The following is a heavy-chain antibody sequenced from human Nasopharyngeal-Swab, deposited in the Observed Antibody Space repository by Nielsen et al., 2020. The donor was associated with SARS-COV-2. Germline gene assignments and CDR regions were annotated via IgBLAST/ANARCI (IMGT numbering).Heavy chain of an antibody. CDR1: GYTFTGYF. CDR3: ASPYCSNGVCYSRAGFDS. CDR2: ISPNSGGT. D-gene: IGHD2-8*01. J-gene: IGHJ4*02. Sequence: ASVKVSCKASGYTFTGYFLHWVRQAPGQGLEWMGRISPNSGGTNYAQKFQGRVTMTSDTSISTAYMELSSLRSDDTAVYYCASPYCSNGVCYSRAGFDSWGQGSLVTASS. V-gene: IGHV1-2*06.